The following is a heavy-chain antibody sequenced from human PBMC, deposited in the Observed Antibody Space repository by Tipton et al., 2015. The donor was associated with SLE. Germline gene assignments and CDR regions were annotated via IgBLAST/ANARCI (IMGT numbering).Heavy chain of an antibody. CDR3: ARDLWTGDFGRFDP. CDR2: VYVSGST. J-gene: IGHJ5*02. CDR1: GGSISSYY. Sequence: TLSLTCTISGGSISSYYWTWIRQSPGKGLEWIGYVYVSGSTNYNPPLKSRVTISVDTSKNQFSLSLTSVTAADTAVYYCARDLWTGDFGRFDPWGQGTLVTVSS. D-gene: IGHD2-21*02. V-gene: IGHV4-59*01.